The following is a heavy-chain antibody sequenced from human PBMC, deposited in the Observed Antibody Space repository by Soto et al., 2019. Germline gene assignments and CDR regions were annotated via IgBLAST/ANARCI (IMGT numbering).Heavy chain of an antibody. J-gene: IGHJ5*02. CDR1: GFTFSSYA. D-gene: IGHD3-9*01. CDR3: AKDSRLRYFDWPRWFDP. CDR2: ISGSGGST. Sequence: GGSLRLSCAASGFTFSSYAMSWVRQAPGKGLEWVSAISGSGGSTYYADPVKGRFTISRDNSKNTLYLQMNSLRAEDTAVYYCAKDSRLRYFDWPRWFDPWGQGTLVTVSS. V-gene: IGHV3-23*01.